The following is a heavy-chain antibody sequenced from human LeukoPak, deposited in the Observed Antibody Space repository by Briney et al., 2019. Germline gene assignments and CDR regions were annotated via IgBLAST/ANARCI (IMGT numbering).Heavy chain of an antibody. J-gene: IGHJ6*04. Sequence: GGSLRLSCAASGFTFSSYWMSWVRQAPGKGLEWVANIKQDGSEKYYVDSVKGRFTISRDNAKNSLYLQMNSLRAEDAAVYYCAELGITMIGGVWGKGTTVTVSS. CDR3: AELGITMIGGV. D-gene: IGHD3-10*02. CDR2: IKQDGSEK. CDR1: GFTFSSYW. V-gene: IGHV3-7*01.